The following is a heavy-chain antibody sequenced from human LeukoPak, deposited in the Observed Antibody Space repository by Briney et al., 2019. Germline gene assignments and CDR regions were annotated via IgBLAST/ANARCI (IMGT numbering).Heavy chain of an antibody. Sequence: GGSLRLSCAASGFTVITNDMTWVRQAPGKGLEWVANIGKDGSGNHYVDSVEGRFTISRDNAKNSLYLQMNSLRADDTAVYYRARDLDYYATDQWGQGTLVTVSS. CDR3: ARDLDYYATDQ. D-gene: IGHD3/OR15-3a*01. V-gene: IGHV3-7*01. CDR1: GFTVITND. J-gene: IGHJ5*02. CDR2: IGKDGSGN.